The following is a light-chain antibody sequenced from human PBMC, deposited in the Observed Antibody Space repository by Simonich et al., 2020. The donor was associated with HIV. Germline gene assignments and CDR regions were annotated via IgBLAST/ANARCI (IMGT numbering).Light chain of an antibody. J-gene: IGKJ4*01. CDR3: QQNDDLPLT. Sequence: DIQMTQSPSSLSASVGDRVTITCQASQDISNYLNWSQQKPGKAPKLLIYDASNLETGVPSRFSGSRSGTNFTFTISSLQAEDIATYYCQQNDDLPLTFGGGTKVEIK. CDR1: QDISNY. CDR2: DAS. V-gene: IGKV1-33*01.